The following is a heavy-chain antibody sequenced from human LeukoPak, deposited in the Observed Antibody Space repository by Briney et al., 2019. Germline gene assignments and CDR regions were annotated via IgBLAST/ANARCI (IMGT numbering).Heavy chain of an antibody. V-gene: IGHV3-53*01. J-gene: IGHJ4*02. CDR1: GFTFSTYS. CDR2: IYSGGST. Sequence: GGSLRLSCAASGFTFSTYSMNWVRQAPGKGLEWVSVIYSGGSTYYADSVKGRFTISRDNSKNTLYLQMNSLRAEDTAVYYCARGDYVDYWGQGTLVTVSS. CDR3: ARGDYVDY.